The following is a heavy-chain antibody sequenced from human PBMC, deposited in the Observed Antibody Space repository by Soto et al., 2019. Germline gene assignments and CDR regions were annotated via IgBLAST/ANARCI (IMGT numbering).Heavy chain of an antibody. J-gene: IGHJ6*02. CDR1: GFTFSSYW. V-gene: IGHV3-7*03. Sequence: PGGSLRLSCAASGFTFSSYWMSWVRQAPGKGLGWVANIKQDGSEKYYVDSVKGRFTISRDNAKNSLYLQMNSLRAEDTAVYYCARSGRDSSSWYSREYYYYGMDVWGQGTTVTVSS. CDR2: IKQDGSEK. D-gene: IGHD6-13*01. CDR3: ARSGRDSSSWYSREYYYYGMDV.